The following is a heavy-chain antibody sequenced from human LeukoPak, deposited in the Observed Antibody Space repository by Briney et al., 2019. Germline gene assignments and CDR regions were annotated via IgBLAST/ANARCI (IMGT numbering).Heavy chain of an antibody. J-gene: IGHJ4*02. Sequence: ESGGSLRLSCAVSGFTVSGNYMSWVRQAPGKGLEWVSANDSGGSTYYADSVKGRFTISRDTSKNTLHLQMNILRAEDTAVYYCAKRLRDGYNSPIDFWGQGTLSPSPQ. CDR1: GFTVSGNY. CDR2: NDSGGST. CDR3: AKRLRDGYNSPIDF. D-gene: IGHD5-24*01. V-gene: IGHV3-53*01.